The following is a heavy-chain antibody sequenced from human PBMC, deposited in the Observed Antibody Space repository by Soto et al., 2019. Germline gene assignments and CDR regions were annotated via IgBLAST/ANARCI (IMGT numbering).Heavy chain of an antibody. CDR1: AHSFTSYW. Sequence: GESLKISCNVSAHSFTSYWISWVRQMPGKCLERMEIIYPGDSDTRYSPSFQGQVTISADKSISTAYLQWSSLKASDTAMYYGATPPYSDAFDIWGQGTMVTVSS. CDR3: ATPPYSDAFDI. CDR2: IYPGDSDT. V-gene: IGHV5-51*01. J-gene: IGHJ3*02. D-gene: IGHD2-15*01.